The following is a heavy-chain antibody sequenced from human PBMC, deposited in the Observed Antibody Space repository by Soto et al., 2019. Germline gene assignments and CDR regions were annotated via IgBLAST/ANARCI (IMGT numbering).Heavy chain of an antibody. V-gene: IGHV1-69*13. Sequence: SVKVSCKASGGTFSSYAISWVRQAPGQGLEWMGGIIPIFGTANYAQKFQGRVTITADESTSTAYMELSSLRSEDTAVYCCARSRGVVTTILYYLDYGGKEPLVTVP. CDR3: ARSRGVVTTILYYLDY. J-gene: IGHJ4*02. D-gene: IGHD2-21*02. CDR1: GGTFSSYA. CDR2: IIPIFGTA.